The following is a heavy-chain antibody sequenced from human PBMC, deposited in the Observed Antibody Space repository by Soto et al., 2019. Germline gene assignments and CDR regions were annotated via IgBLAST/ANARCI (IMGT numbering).Heavy chain of an antibody. J-gene: IGHJ3*02. D-gene: IGHD3-3*02. CDR3: ARVLGNDAFDI. V-gene: IGHV4-4*02. CDR2: IYHSGST. CDR1: GGSISSSNW. Sequence: QVQLQESGPGLVKPSGTLSLTCAVSGGSISSSNWWSWVRQPPGKGLEWIGEIYHSGSTNYNPSLKSXXTXSAXKSKNQFSLKLSSVTAADTAVYYCARVLGNDAFDIWGQGTMVTVSS.